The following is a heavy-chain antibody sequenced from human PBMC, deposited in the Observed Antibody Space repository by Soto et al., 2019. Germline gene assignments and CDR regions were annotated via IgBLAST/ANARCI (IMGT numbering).Heavy chain of an antibody. CDR1: GFTFSDYY. J-gene: IGHJ6*02. CDR3: ARDEKLLWFGEFQGMDV. D-gene: IGHD3-10*01. Sequence: GGSLRLSCAASGFTFSDYYMSWIRQAPGKGLEWVSYISSSGSTIYYADSVKGRFTISRDNAKNSLYLQMNSLRAEDTAVYYCARDEKLLWFGEFQGMDVWGQGTTVTVYS. V-gene: IGHV3-11*01. CDR2: ISSSGSTI.